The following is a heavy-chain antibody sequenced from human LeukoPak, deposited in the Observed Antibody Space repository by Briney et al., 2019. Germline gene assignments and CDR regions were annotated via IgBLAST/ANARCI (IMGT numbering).Heavy chain of an antibody. Sequence: SETLSLTCAVSGGSFSGYYWSWIRQPPGKGLEWIGEINHSGSSNYNPSLKSRVTISVDTSKNQFSLKLSSVTAADTAVYYCARFLYYYDSSGYYRAFDIWGQGTMVTVSS. CDR2: INHSGSS. CDR3: ARFLYYYDSSGYYRAFDI. V-gene: IGHV4-34*01. J-gene: IGHJ3*02. CDR1: GGSFSGYY. D-gene: IGHD3-22*01.